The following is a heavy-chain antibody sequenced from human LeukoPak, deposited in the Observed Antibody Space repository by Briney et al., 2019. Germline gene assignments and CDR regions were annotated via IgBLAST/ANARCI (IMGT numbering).Heavy chain of an antibody. D-gene: IGHD5-18*01. CDR1: GFTFSSYA. J-gene: IGHJ4*02. Sequence: PGGSLRLSCATSGFTFSSYAMSWVRQAPGKGLEWVSAISGSGGSTYYADSVKGRFTISRDNSKNTLYLQMNSLRAEDTAVYYCAKDKEQLWLLSGFDYWGQGTLVTVSS. CDR2: ISGSGGST. CDR3: AKDKEQLWLLSGFDY. V-gene: IGHV3-23*01.